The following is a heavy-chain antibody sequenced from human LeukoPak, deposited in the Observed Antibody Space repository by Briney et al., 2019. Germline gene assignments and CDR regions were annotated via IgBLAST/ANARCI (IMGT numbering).Heavy chain of an antibody. CDR3: AKALRYFGRAYYYYGMDV. CDR2: ISYDGSSK. V-gene: IGHV3-30*18. D-gene: IGHD3-9*01. J-gene: IGHJ6*02. CDR1: GFTFSSYG. Sequence: PGGSLRLSCAASGFTFSSYGMHWVRQAPGKGLEWVAVISYDGSSKYYADSVKGRFTISRDNSKNTLYLQMNSLRAEDTAVYYCAKALRYFGRAYYYYGMDVWGQGTTVTVSS.